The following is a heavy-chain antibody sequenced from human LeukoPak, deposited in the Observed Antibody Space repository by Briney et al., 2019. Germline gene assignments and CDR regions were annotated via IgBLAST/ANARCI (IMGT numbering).Heavy chain of an antibody. J-gene: IGHJ4*02. D-gene: IGHD3-3*01. Sequence: GESLKISCKGSGYRFTSYWIGWVRQMPGKGLELMGIIYPRDSDTRYSPSFQGQVTISADKSITTTYLQWSGLKASDTAMYYCARLNDFWSGYLKYYFDYWGQGTLVTVSS. CDR2: IYPRDSDT. CDR3: ARLNDFWSGYLKYYFDY. V-gene: IGHV5-51*01. CDR1: GYRFTSYW.